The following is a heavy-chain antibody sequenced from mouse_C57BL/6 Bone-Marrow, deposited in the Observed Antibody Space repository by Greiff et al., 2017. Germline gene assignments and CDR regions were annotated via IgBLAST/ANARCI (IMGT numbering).Heavy chain of an antibody. Sequence: VQLMESGAELVRPGSSVKLSCSASGYTFTSYGLYWVNQRPDQGLEWIGVIGRTGSYTNYKQKFKGRATFTVDTASNTVYMQLRSLTSEDSAVYYCARWWLLHSNAMDYWGQGTSVTVAA. CDR3: ARWWLLHSNAMDY. CDR2: IGRTGSYT. J-gene: IGHJ4*01. V-gene: IGHV1-59*01. CDR1: GYTFTSYG. D-gene: IGHD2-3*01.